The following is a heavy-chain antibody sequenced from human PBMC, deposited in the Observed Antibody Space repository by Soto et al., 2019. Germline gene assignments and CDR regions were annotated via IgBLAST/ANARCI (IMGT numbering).Heavy chain of an antibody. J-gene: IGHJ6*02. Sequence: SETLSLTCTVSGGSISSSSYYCGWIRQPPGKGLEWIGSIYYSGSTYYNPSLKSRVTISVDTSKNQFSLKLSSVTAADTAVYYCAASIAAAGSAYYYYGMDVWGQGTKAT. CDR3: AASIAAAGSAYYYYGMDV. D-gene: IGHD6-13*01. V-gene: IGHV4-39*01. CDR1: GGSISSSSYY. CDR2: IYYSGST.